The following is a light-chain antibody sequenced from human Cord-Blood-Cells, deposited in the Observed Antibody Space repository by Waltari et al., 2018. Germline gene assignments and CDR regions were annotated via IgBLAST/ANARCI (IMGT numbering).Light chain of an antibody. CDR2: AAS. Sequence: DIQMNQSPSSLSASVGDRVTITSRASQSISSYLNWYQQKPGIAPKLLIYAASSLQSGVPSRFSGSGSGTDFTLTISSLQPEDFATYYCQQSYSTITFGGGTKVEIK. V-gene: IGKV1-39*01. CDR3: QQSYSTIT. CDR1: QSISSY. J-gene: IGKJ4*01.